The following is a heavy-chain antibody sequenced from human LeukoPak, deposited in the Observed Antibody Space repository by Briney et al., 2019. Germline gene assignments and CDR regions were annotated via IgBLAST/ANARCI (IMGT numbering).Heavy chain of an antibody. J-gene: IGHJ4*02. CDR3: AKQDYYDSSGPCRG. CDR2: ISYDGSNK. Sequence: GGSLRLSCAASGFTFSSYAMHWVRQAPGKGLEWVAVISYDGSNKYYADSVKGRFTISRDNAKNTLYLQINSLRAEDTAVYYCAKQDYYDSSGPCRGWGQGTLVTVSS. CDR1: GFTFSSYA. D-gene: IGHD3-22*01. V-gene: IGHV3-30-3*02.